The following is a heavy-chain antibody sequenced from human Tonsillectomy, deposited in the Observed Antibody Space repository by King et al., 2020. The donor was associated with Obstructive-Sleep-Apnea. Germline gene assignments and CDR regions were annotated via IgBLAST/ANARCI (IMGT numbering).Heavy chain of an antibody. Sequence: VQLQESGPGLVKPSETLSLTCTVSGGSISSYYWSWIRQPAGKGLEWIGRIYTSGSTNYNPSLKSRVTMSVDTSKNQFSLKLSSVTAADTAVYYCAREIVGVSAPMSVEVGYFDYWGQGTLVTVSS. V-gene: IGHV4-4*07. J-gene: IGHJ4*02. CDR3: AREIVGVSAPMSVEVGYFDY. D-gene: IGHD2-2*01. CDR1: GGSISSYY. CDR2: IYTSGST.